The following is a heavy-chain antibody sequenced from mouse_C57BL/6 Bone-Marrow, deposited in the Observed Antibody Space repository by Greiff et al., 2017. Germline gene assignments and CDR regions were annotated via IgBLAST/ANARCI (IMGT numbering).Heavy chain of an antibody. J-gene: IGHJ2*01. CDR3: ARITGGFSLFFDY. D-gene: IGHD4-1*01. CDR1: GFSLSTFGMG. Sequence: QVTLKESGPGILQPSQTLRLTCSFSGFSLSTFGMGVGWIRQPSGKGLEWLAHIWWDDAKYYNPALKSLLTISKDTSKNQVFLKMAKVDTADTDTYYCARITGGFSLFFDYWGQGTTLTVSS. V-gene: IGHV8-8*01. CDR2: IWWDDAK.